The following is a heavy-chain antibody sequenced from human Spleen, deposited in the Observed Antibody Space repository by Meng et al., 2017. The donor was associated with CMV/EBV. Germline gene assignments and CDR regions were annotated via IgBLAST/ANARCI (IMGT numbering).Heavy chain of an antibody. Sequence: GSLRLSCTVSGGSISSSSYYWGWIRQPPGKGLEWIGSIYHTGSTYFNPSLKSRVTISVDTSKNEFSLKLSSVTAADTAVYYCARHYGSGSYYPPYYFDYWGQGTLVTVSS. CDR3: ARHYGSGSYYPPYYFDY. V-gene: IGHV4-39*01. D-gene: IGHD3-10*01. CDR1: GGSISSSSYY. CDR2: IYHTGST. J-gene: IGHJ4*02.